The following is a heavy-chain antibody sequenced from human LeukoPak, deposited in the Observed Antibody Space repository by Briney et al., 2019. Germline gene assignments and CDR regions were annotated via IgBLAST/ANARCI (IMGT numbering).Heavy chain of an antibody. V-gene: IGHV1-69*04. D-gene: IGHD5-18*01. CDR3: ASRGYSYGTNWFDP. CDR1: GYTFTSHG. Sequence: GASVKVSCRTSGYTFTSHGISWVRQAPGQGLEWMGRIIPILGIANYAQKFQGRVTITADKSTSTAYMELSSLRSEDTAVYYCASRGYSYGTNWFDPWGQGTLVTVSS. J-gene: IGHJ5*02. CDR2: IIPILGIA.